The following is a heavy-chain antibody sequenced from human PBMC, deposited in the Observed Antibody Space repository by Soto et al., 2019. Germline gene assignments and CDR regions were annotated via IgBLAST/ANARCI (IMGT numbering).Heavy chain of an antibody. Sequence: QLQLQESGPGLVKPSETLSLTCTVSGGSISSSSYYWGWIRQPPGKGLEWIGSIYYSGSTYYNPSLKSRVTISVDTSKNQFSLKLSSVTAADTAVYYCASLRGSGWFPSDAKYYFDYWGQGTLVTVSS. CDR3: ASLRGSGWFPSDAKYYFDY. CDR1: GGSISSSSYY. CDR2: IYYSGST. J-gene: IGHJ4*02. V-gene: IGHV4-39*01. D-gene: IGHD6-19*01.